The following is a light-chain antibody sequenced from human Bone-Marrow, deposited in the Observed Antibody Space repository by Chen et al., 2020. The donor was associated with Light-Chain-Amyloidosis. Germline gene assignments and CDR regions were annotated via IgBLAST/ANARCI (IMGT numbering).Light chain of an antibody. CDR3: QSADSSGTYEVI. V-gene: IGLV3-25*03. CDR1: DLPTKY. CDR2: RDT. Sequence: SYELTQPPSVSVSPGQTATITCSGDDLPTKYAYWYQQKPGQAPVLVIHRDTERPSGISELFSGSSSGTTATLTISGVQAEDEADYHCQSADSSGTYEVIFGGGTKLTVL. J-gene: IGLJ2*01.